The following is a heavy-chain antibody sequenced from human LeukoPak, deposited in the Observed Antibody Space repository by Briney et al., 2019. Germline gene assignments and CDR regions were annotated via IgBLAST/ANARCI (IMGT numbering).Heavy chain of an antibody. CDR3: ARGGTYYPCIDY. CDR1: VYTFTSSY. CDR2: ISAYNGRT. D-gene: IGHD1-26*01. J-gene: IGHJ4*02. V-gene: IGHV1-18*01. Sequence: ASVKVPCKASVYTFTSSYINWVRQAPGQRLEWMGWISAYNGRTNYAQKFQGRVTMTTDSSTSTAYMDLTSLRSDDTAVYYCARGGTYYPCIDYWGQGTLVTVSS.